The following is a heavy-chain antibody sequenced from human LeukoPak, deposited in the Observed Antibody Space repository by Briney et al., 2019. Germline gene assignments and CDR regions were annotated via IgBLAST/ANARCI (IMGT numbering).Heavy chain of an antibody. CDR3: ARVGYSSSLIDY. CDR1: GYTFTSYY. D-gene: IGHD6-6*01. Sequence: ASVKVSCKASGYTFTSYYMHWVRQAPGQGLEWMGIINPSGGSTSYAQKFQGRVTMTRDMSKSTVYMELSGLRSEDTAVYYCARVGYSSSLIDYWGQGTLVTVSS. V-gene: IGHV1-46*01. CDR2: INPSGGST. J-gene: IGHJ4*02.